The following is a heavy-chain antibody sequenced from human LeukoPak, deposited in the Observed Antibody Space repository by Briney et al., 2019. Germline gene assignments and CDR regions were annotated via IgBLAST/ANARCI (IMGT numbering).Heavy chain of an antibody. J-gene: IGHJ4*02. V-gene: IGHV4-59*01. CDR3: ARAVYSYVTGYYFDY. Sequence: SETLSLTCTVSGGSISSYYGSWVGLPPGKGVGWGGYVYYTSATYYNPSLTSRVTISLDTSKNHFSLKLSSVTAPDAAVYYCARAVYSYVTGYYFDYCGQGALVTVSS. CDR2: VYYTSAT. CDR1: GGSISSYY. D-gene: IGHD5-18*01.